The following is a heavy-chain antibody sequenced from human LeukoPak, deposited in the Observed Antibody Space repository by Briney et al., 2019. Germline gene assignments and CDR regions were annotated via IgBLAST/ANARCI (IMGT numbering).Heavy chain of an antibody. CDR3: AKEEGDWYYDILTGYYLDC. CDR1: GFTFSSYC. Sequence: GGSLRLSCAASGFTFSSYCIRWVRQAPGKGLEWVALISYDGSNKYYADYVKGRFTISRDNSMSKLSLQMKSLRVENTVVYYCAKEEGDWYYDILTGYYLDCWGQGTLVTVSS. V-gene: IGHV3-30*18. J-gene: IGHJ4*02. CDR2: ISYDGSNK. D-gene: IGHD3-9*01.